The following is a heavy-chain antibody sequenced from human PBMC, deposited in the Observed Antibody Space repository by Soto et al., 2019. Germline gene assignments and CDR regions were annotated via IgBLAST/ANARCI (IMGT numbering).Heavy chain of an antibody. CDR2: ISTYNGNTNT. CDR3: ARGGQKNVYTSIGP. CDR1: TETFNNYG. V-gene: IGHV1-18*04. Sequence: QVPLVQSGAEVRKPGASVRVSCKASTETFNNYGIAWVRQAPGQGLEWMGWISTYNGNTNTYDKKTFQGRFTMTSDSASNTAYMELRSLTPDDTAVYYCARGGQKNVYTSIGPGGQGTLVTVSS. J-gene: IGHJ5*02. D-gene: IGHD1-1*01.